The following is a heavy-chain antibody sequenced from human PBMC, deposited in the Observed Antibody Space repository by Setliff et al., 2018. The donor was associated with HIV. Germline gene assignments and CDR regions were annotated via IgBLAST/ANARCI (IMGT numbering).Heavy chain of an antibody. V-gene: IGHV1-69*05. CDR3: ARDFGGYCSSMSCPGLFDY. CDR1: GGTFSSYA. J-gene: IGHJ4*02. D-gene: IGHD2-2*01. Sequence: SVKVSCKASGGTFSSYAISWVRQAPGQGLEWMGGIIPISGTVNYAQKFWGRVTITTHESTSTAYMELSSLRSEDTAVYYCARDFGGYCSSMSCPGLFDYWGQGTQVTVSS. CDR2: IIPISGTV.